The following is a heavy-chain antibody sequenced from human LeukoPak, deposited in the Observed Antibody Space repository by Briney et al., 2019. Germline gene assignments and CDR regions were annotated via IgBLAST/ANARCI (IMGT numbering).Heavy chain of an antibody. V-gene: IGHV1-2*02. D-gene: IGHD4-17*01. J-gene: IGHJ3*02. CDR3: ARPPYGDFGAFDI. CDR2: INPNSGGT. CDR1: GYTFTGYY. Sequence: VASVKVSCKASGYTFTGYYMHWVRQAPGQGLEWMGWINPNSGGTNYAQKFQGRVTMTRDTSISTAHLQWSSLKASDTAMYYCARPPYGDFGAFDIWGQGTMVTVSS.